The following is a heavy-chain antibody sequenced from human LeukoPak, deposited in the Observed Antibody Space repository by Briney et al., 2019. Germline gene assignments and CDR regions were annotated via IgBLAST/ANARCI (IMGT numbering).Heavy chain of an antibody. D-gene: IGHD3-16*01. V-gene: IGHV3-48*04. Sequence: GGSLRLSCEASGFSFSSHSMNWVRQAPGKGLEWVSYISSGSETRYYADSVKGRFTISRDNAKNSLFLQMNSLRAEDTAVYYCAREVIGGHFDYWGQGTLVTVSS. CDR1: GFSFSSHS. CDR3: AREVIGGHFDY. CDR2: ISSGSETR. J-gene: IGHJ4*02.